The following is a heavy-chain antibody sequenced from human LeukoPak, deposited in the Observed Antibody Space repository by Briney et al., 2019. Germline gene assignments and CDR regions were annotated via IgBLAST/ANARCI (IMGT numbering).Heavy chain of an antibody. Sequence: GGSLRLSCAASGFTVSSNYMSWVRQAPGKGLEWVSSISSRGTYKNSADSLKGRFTISRDNAKNSLFLQMNTLRVEDTAVYYCARDLRGAVAGTITGDFDYWGQGTLVTVSS. D-gene: IGHD6-19*01. CDR2: ISSRGTYK. CDR3: ARDLRGAVAGTITGDFDY. CDR1: GFTVSSNY. J-gene: IGHJ4*02. V-gene: IGHV3-21*01.